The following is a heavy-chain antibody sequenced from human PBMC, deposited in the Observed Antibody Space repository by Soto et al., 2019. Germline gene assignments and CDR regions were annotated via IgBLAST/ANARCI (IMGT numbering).Heavy chain of an antibody. CDR3: PKERGIVLVPAARSRDYYGMDV. CDR2: ISYDGSNK. J-gene: IGHJ6*02. D-gene: IGHD2-2*01. Sequence: QVQLVESGGGVVQPGRSLRLSCAASGFTFSSYGMHWVRQAPGKGLEWVAVISYDGSNKYYADSVKGRFTISRDNSKNTLYLQMNSLRAEDTAVYYCPKERGIVLVPAARSRDYYGMDVWGQGTTVTVSS. CDR1: GFTFSSYG. V-gene: IGHV3-30*18.